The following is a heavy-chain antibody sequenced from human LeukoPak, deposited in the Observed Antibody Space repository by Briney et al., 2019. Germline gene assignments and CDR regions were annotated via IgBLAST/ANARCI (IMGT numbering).Heavy chain of an antibody. CDR2: ISSSSSTI. CDR1: GFTFSSYS. D-gene: IGHD3-3*02. J-gene: IGHJ6*02. CDR3: ARELITFSEYYYYGMDV. V-gene: IGHV3-48*01. Sequence: GGSLRLSCAASGFTFSSYSMNWVRQAPGKGLEWVSYISSSSSTIYYADSVKGRFTISRDNAKNSPYLQINSLGAEDTAVYYCARELITFSEYYYYGMDVWGQGTTVTVSS.